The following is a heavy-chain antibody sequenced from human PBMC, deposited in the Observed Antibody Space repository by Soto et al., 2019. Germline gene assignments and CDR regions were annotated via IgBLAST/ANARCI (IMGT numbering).Heavy chain of an antibody. Sequence: PGESLKISCKGSGYSFTSYWIGWVRQMPGKGLEWMGIIYPGDPDTRYSPSFQGQVTISADKSISTAYLQWSSLKASDTAIYYCARSRYDSSGWYLGYYGMDVWGQGTTVTVSS. CDR3: ARSRYDSSGWYLGYYGMDV. D-gene: IGHD3-22*01. V-gene: IGHV5-51*01. CDR1: GYSFTSYW. J-gene: IGHJ6*02. CDR2: IYPGDPDT.